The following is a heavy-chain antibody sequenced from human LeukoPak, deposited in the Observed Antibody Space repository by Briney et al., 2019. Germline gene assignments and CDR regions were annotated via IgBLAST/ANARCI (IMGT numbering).Heavy chain of an antibody. V-gene: IGHV1-69*04. CDR1: GYTFTNYG. Sequence: SVTVSFKASGYTFTNYGISWVRQAPGQGLEWMGRIIPILGIANYAQKFQGRVTITADKSTSTAYMELSSLRSEDTAVYYCARVTHYYYYGMDVWGQGTTVTVSS. J-gene: IGHJ6*02. CDR3: ARVTHYYYYGMDV. CDR2: IIPILGIA.